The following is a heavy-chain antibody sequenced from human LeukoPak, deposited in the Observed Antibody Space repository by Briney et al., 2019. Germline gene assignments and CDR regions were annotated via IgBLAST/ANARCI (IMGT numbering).Heavy chain of an antibody. J-gene: IGHJ4*02. CDR3: ARDKGYCSSTSCSFDY. V-gene: IGHV3-48*01. D-gene: IGHD2-2*01. Sequence: GGSLRLSCAASGFTFSSYSMNWVRQAPGKGLEWVSYISSSSSTIYYADSVKGRFTISRDNAKNSLYLQMNSLRAEDTAVYYCARDKGYCSSTSCSFDYWGQGTLVTVSS. CDR1: GFTFSSYS. CDR2: ISSSSSTI.